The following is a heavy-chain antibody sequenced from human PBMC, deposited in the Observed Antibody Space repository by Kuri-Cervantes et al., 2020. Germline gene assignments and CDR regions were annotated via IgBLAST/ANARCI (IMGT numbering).Heavy chain of an antibody. Sequence: SVKVSCKASGGTFSSYAISWVRQAPGQGLEWMGGIIPIFGTANYAQKFQGRVTMTRNTSISTAYMELSSLRSEDTAVYYCARPMDRRSSSWYVGLDYWGQGTLVTVSS. CDR2: IIPIFGTA. CDR3: ARPMDRRSSSWYVGLDY. D-gene: IGHD6-13*01. J-gene: IGHJ4*02. V-gene: IGHV1-69*05. CDR1: GGTFSSYA.